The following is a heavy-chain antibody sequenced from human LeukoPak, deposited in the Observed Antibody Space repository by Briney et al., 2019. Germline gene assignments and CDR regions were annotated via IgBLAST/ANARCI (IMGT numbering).Heavy chain of an antibody. J-gene: IGHJ4*02. D-gene: IGHD3-9*01. CDR2: IIPIFGTA. CDR1: GGTFSSYA. Sequence: GASVKVSCKASGGTFSSYAISWVRQAPGQGLEWMGGIIPIFGTANYAQKFQGRVTITADESTSTAYMELSSLRSEDTAVYYCARDPTDTYYDILTGYYGNGFDYWGQGTLVTVSS. CDR3: ARDPTDTYYDILTGYYGNGFDY. V-gene: IGHV1-69*13.